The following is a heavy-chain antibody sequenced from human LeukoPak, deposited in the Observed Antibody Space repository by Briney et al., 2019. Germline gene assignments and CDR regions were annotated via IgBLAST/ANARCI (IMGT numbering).Heavy chain of an antibody. CDR2: INHSVST. CDR1: GGSFSGYY. V-gene: IGHV4-34*01. D-gene: IGHD1-26*01. CDR3: ASVVGATLDY. Sequence: SETLSLTCAVYGGSFSGYYWSWIRQPPGKGLEWIGEINHSVSTNYNPSLKSRVTISVDTSKNQFSLKLSSVTAADTAVYYCASVVGATLDYWGQGTLVTVSS. J-gene: IGHJ4*02.